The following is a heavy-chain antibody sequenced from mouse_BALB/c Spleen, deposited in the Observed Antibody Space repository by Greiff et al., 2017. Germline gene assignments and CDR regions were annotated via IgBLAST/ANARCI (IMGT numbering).Heavy chain of an antibody. V-gene: IGHV3-2*02. D-gene: IGHD3-3*01. J-gene: IGHJ3*01. Sequence: EVQLQQSGPGLVKPSQSLSLTCTVTGYSITSDYAWNWIRQFPGNKLEWMGYISYSGSTSYNPSLKSRISITRDTSKNQFFLQLNSVTTEDTATYYCARKTTRAYWGQGTLVTVSA. CDR3: ARKTTRAY. CDR1: GYSITSDYA. CDR2: ISYSGST.